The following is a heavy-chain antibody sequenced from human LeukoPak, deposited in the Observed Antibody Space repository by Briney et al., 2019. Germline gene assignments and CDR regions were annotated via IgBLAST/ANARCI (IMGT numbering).Heavy chain of an antibody. V-gene: IGHV4-4*07. Sequence: SETLSLTCTVSGGSISSYYWSWTRQPAGKGLEWIGRIYTSGSTNYNPSLKSRVTMSVDTSKNQFSLKLSSVTAADTAVYYCAREGSIAAAGPSDYWGQGTLVTVSS. CDR3: AREGSIAAAGPSDY. CDR1: GGSISSYY. D-gene: IGHD6-13*01. J-gene: IGHJ4*02. CDR2: IYTSGST.